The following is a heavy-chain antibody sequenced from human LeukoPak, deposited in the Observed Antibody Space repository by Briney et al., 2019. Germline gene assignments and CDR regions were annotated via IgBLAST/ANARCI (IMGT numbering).Heavy chain of an antibody. V-gene: IGHV1-69*06. Sequence: ASVKVSCKASGGTFSSYAISWVRQAPGQGLEWMGGIIPIFGTANYAQKFRGRVTITADKSTSTAYMELSSLRSEDTAVYYCAIAVAGFDVFDIWGQGTMVTVSS. CDR1: GGTFSSYA. J-gene: IGHJ3*02. CDR2: IIPIFGTA. D-gene: IGHD6-19*01. CDR3: AIAVAGFDVFDI.